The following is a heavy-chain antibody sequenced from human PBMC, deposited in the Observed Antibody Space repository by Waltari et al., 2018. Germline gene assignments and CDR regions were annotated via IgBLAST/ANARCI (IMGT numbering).Heavy chain of an antibody. J-gene: IGHJ4*02. CDR2: IYFSGST. CDR3: ARHVEEVVAAPTGYIDY. Sequence: QLQLQESGPGLVKPSETLSLTCRVPGGPIPSDYYFWGWISQPPGKGLEWIGSIYFSGSTYYTPSLRGRVTISVDTSKNHFSLQLRSVTAADTAVYYCARHVEEVVAAPTGYIDYWGQGTLVTVSS. CDR1: GGPIPSDYYF. D-gene: IGHD3-22*01. V-gene: IGHV4-39*01.